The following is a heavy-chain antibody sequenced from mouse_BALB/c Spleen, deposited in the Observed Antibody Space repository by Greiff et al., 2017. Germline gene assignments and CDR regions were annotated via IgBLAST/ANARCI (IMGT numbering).Heavy chain of an antibody. V-gene: IGHV1S29*02. Sequence: VQLKESGPELVKPGASVKISCKASGYTFTDYNMHWVKQSHGKSLEWIGYIYPYNGGTGYNQKFKSKATLTVDNSSSTAYMELRSLTSEDSAVYYCARRTYYYGSSNYFDYWGQGTTLTVSS. J-gene: IGHJ2*01. CDR3: ARRTYYYGSSNYFDY. CDR1: GYTFTDYN. D-gene: IGHD1-1*01. CDR2: IYPYNGGT.